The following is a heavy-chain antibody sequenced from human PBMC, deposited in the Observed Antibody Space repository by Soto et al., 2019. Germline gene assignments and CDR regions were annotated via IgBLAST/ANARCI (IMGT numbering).Heavy chain of an antibody. CDR3: ARQGTQIHYGMDV. CDR1: GYSFTSYW. J-gene: IGHJ6*01. CDR2: IYPGDSDT. D-gene: IGHD1-1*01. Sequence: GESLTTCCKGSGYSFTSYWIVWVLQMPGKGLEWMGIIYPGDSDTIYSPSFQGQVTISADKSISTAYLQWSSLKASDTAMYYCARQGTQIHYGMDVWGQGTTVTVSS. V-gene: IGHV5-51*01.